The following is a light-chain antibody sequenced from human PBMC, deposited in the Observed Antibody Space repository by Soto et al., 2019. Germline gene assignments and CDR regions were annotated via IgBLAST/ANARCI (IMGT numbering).Light chain of an antibody. CDR1: QSVSSSY. J-gene: IGKJ5*01. V-gene: IGKV3-15*01. Sequence: EIVLTQSPGTLSLSPGERATLSCRASQSVSSSYLAWYQQKPGQSPRLLIYGASTRATGIPARFSGSESGADFTLTISSLQSEDFAVYYCQQYNNWPPITFGQGTRLEI. CDR3: QQYNNWPPIT. CDR2: GAS.